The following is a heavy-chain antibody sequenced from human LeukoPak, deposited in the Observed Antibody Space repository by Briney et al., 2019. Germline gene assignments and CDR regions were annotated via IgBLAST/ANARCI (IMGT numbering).Heavy chain of an antibody. CDR1: GGSISSGAYS. Sequence: SETLSLTCAVSGGSISSGAYSWSWIRQPPGKGLEWIGYIYNSGSAYYNPSLKSRVIISVDTSKNQFSLKLSSVTAADTAVYYCACPIIYYDSSGYLSGYFDYWGQGTLVTVS. J-gene: IGHJ4*02. V-gene: IGHV4-30-4*07. D-gene: IGHD3-22*01. CDR2: IYNSGSA. CDR3: ACPIIYYDSSGYLSGYFDY.